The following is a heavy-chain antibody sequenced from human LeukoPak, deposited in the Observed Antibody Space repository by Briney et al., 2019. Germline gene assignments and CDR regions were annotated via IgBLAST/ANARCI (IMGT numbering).Heavy chain of an antibody. CDR3: ASLYYYDSSGYYYNWFDP. V-gene: IGHV4-39*01. D-gene: IGHD3-22*01. J-gene: IGHJ5*02. Sequence: SETLSLTCTVSGGSVSSSSSYWGWIRQPPGKGLEWVGSIYYSGSTYYNPSLKSRVTISVDTSKNQFSLKLSSVTAADTAVYYCASLYYYDSSGYYYNWFDPWGQGTLVTVSS. CDR1: GGSVSSSSSY. CDR2: IYYSGST.